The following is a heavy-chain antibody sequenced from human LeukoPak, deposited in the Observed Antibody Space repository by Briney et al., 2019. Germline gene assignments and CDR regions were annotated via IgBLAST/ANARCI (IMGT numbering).Heavy chain of an antibody. J-gene: IGHJ6*03. Sequence: PSETLSLTCTVSGGSISSYYWSWIRQPAGKGLEWIGRIYTSGSTNYNPPLKSRVTMSVDTSKNQFSLKLSSVTAADTAVYYCARDKRVLDYYYYYMDVWGKGTTVTVSS. V-gene: IGHV4-4*07. D-gene: IGHD1-1*01. CDR3: ARDKRVLDYYYYYMDV. CDR2: IYTSGST. CDR1: GGSISSYY.